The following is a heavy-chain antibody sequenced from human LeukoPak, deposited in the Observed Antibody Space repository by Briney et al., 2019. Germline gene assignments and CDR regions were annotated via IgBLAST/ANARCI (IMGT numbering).Heavy chain of an antibody. J-gene: IGHJ4*02. CDR2: IYSGGST. CDR1: GFTVSSNY. D-gene: IGHD2-21*02. CDR3: AKDRPSSAYCGGDCYPEPFDY. V-gene: IGHV3-53*01. Sequence: PGGSLRLSCAASGFTVSSNYMSWVRQAPGKGLEWVSVIYSGGSTYYADSVKGRFTISRDNSKNTLYLQMNSLRAEDTAVYYCAKDRPSSAYCGGDCYPEPFDYWGQGTLVTVSS.